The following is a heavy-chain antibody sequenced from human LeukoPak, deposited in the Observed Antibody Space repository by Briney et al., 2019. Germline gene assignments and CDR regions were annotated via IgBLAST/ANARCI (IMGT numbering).Heavy chain of an antibody. V-gene: IGHV4-4*02. CDR1: GDSISSDIW. CDR2: IHHSGGI. D-gene: IGHD3-10*01. J-gene: IGHJ4*02. Sequence: TSETLSLTCAVSGDSISSDIWWNWVRQPPGKGLEWIGEIHHSGGINYNPSLKSRVTISLDKSKNQFSLELNSVTAADTALYYCSRGGHYRLHYWGQGTLVTVSS. CDR3: SRGGHYRLHY.